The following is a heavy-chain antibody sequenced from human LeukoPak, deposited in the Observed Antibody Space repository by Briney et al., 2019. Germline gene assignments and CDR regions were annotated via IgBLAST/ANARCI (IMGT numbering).Heavy chain of an antibody. D-gene: IGHD5-12*01. CDR2: IYSSGSI. Sequence: PSETLSLTCTVSGGSISNYYWNWIRQPAGKGLEWIGRIYSSGSINYNPSLKSRVTMSVDSSKNQLSLKLSSVTAAATAIYYCARERIIVAASYYFDYWGQGTLVTVSS. CDR3: ARERIIVAASYYFDY. V-gene: IGHV4-4*07. J-gene: IGHJ4*02. CDR1: GGSISNYY.